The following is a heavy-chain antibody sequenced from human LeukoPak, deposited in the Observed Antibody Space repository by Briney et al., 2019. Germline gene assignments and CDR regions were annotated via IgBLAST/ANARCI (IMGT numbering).Heavy chain of an antibody. CDR2: IRWDGRST. J-gene: IGHJ6*03. CDR3: ARATQVSYYYLDV. V-gene: IGHV3-43*01. D-gene: IGHD2-15*01. CDR1: GFTFEDYT. Sequence: GGSLRLSCAASGFTFEDYTMHWVRQAPGKGLEWVSLIRWDGRSTSYVDSVKGRFTVSRDNSKNSLFLHMNSLRSEDTALYYCARATQVSYYYLDVWGKGTTVTVSS.